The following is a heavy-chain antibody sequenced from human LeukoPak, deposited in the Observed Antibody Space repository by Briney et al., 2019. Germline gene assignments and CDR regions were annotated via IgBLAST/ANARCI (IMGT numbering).Heavy chain of an antibody. Sequence: PGGSLRLSCAAFGFTFSSYGMHWVRQAPGKGLEWVAVTWYDGSNKYYADSVKGRFTISRDNSKNTLYLQMNSLRAEDTAVYYCARDRGLYSGYDLSYFDYWGQGTLVTVSS. J-gene: IGHJ4*02. V-gene: IGHV3-33*08. CDR3: ARDRGLYSGYDLSYFDY. D-gene: IGHD5-12*01. CDR1: GFTFSSYG. CDR2: TWYDGSNK.